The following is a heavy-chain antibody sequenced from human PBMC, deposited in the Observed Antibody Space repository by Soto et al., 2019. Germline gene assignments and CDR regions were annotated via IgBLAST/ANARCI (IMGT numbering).Heavy chain of an antibody. D-gene: IGHD2-15*01. Sequence: QVQLVQSGAEVKKPGASVKVSCKASGYTFTSYGISWVRQAPGQGLEWMGWISAYNGNTNYAQKLQGRVTMTTDTSTSTAYKELRRLRADDTAVYYWVVAADPYCVDYWGQGTLVTVSS. CDR1: GYTFTSYG. CDR2: ISAYNGNT. V-gene: IGHV1-18*01. CDR3: VVAADPYCVDY. J-gene: IGHJ4*02.